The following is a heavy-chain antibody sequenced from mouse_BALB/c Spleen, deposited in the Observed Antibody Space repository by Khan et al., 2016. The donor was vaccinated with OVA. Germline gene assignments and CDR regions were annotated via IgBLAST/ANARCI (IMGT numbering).Heavy chain of an antibody. Sequence: EVQLQESGPSLVKPSQTLSLTCSVTGDSITSGFWNWIRKFPGNKFEYLGYITYSGNTYYNPSLKSRISIIRDTSKSQYYLQLNSVTTEDTATYYCARSYGSGAMDYWGQGTSVTVSS. J-gene: IGHJ4*01. V-gene: IGHV3-8*02. CDR3: ARSYGSGAMDY. D-gene: IGHD1-1*01. CDR2: ITYSGNT. CDR1: GDSITSGF.